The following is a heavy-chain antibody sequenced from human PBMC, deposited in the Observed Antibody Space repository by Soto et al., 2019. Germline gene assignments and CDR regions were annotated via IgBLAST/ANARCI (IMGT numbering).Heavy chain of an antibody. CDR1: GGSISGYY. Sequence: SSETLSLTCTVSGGSISGYYWCWIRRPPGKGLEFIGNVYYSGNTNYNPSLKSRVTMSVDTSKNQFSLKLRSVTAADTAVYYCARGSGSIFDYWGQGTLVTVSS. D-gene: IGHD3-10*01. V-gene: IGHV4-59*01. CDR2: VYYSGNT. J-gene: IGHJ4*02. CDR3: ARGSGSIFDY.